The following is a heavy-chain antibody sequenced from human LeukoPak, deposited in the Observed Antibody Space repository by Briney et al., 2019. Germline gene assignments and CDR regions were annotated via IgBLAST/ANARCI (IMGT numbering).Heavy chain of an antibody. Sequence: SETLSLTCTVSGGSISSGGYYWSWIRQHPGKGLEWIGYIYYSGSTYYNPSLKSRVTISVDTSKNQFSLKLSSVTAADTAVYYCARDLSDFWSGYPYGMDVWGQGTTVTVSS. V-gene: IGHV4-31*03. D-gene: IGHD3-3*01. J-gene: IGHJ6*02. CDR3: ARDLSDFWSGYPYGMDV. CDR1: GGSISSGGYY. CDR2: IYYSGST.